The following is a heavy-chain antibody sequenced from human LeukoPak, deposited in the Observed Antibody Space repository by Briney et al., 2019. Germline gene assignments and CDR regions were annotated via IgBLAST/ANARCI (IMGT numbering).Heavy chain of an antibody. CDR3: TTVMNYYYDSSY. D-gene: IGHD3-22*01. V-gene: IGHV3-15*01. J-gene: IGHJ4*02. Sequence: GGSLRLSCAASGFTFSNAWMSWVRQAPGKGLEWVGRIKSKNDGGTTEYAAPVKGRFTISRDDSKSTVYLQMNSLKTEDTAVYYCTTVMNYYYDSSYWGQGTLVTVSS. CDR1: GFTFSNAW. CDR2: IKSKNDGGTT.